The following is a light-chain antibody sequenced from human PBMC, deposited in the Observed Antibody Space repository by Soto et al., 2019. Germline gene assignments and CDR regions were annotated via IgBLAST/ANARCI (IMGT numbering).Light chain of an antibody. Sequence: EIVLTQSPGTLSLSPGERATLSCRATQYISSDYLAWYQQIPGQAPRLLIHGASIRAAGVPDRFSGSGSGADFTLTISRLEPEDFAVYYCLNYAYSQFTFGPGTKVDIK. CDR3: LNYAYSQFT. J-gene: IGKJ3*01. CDR1: QYISSDY. V-gene: IGKV3-20*01. CDR2: GAS.